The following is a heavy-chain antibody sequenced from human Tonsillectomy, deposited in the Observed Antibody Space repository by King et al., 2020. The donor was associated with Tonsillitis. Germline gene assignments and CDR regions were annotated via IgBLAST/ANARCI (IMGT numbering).Heavy chain of an antibody. CDR2: IKRDGSEK. V-gene: IGHV3-7*03. CDR1: GFTFSSYW. J-gene: IGHJ4*02. D-gene: IGHD6-13*01. Sequence: VQLVESGGGLVQPGGSLRLSCAASGFTFSSYWMSWVRQAPGKGLEWVANIKRDGSEKYYVDSVKGRFTISRHSSENTLYLRMNSLRAEDTAVYYCARTDSINWYVDNWGQGTLVTVSS. CDR3: ARTDSINWYVDN.